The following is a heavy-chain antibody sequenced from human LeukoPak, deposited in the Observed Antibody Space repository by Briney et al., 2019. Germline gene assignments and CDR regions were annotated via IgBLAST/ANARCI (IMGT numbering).Heavy chain of an antibody. CDR3: ARDLWSSGRFHNVAFDI. V-gene: IGHV3-7*01. Sequence: GGSLRLSCAASGFTFSSYWMSWVRQAPGKGLEWVANIKQDGSEKYYVDSVKGRFTISRDNAKNSLYLQMNSLRAEDTAVYYCARDLWSSGRFHNVAFDIWGQGTMVTVSS. D-gene: IGHD6-19*01. CDR2: IKQDGSEK. J-gene: IGHJ3*02. CDR1: GFTFSSYW.